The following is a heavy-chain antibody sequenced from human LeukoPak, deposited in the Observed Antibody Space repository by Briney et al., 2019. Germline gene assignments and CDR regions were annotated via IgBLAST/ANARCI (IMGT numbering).Heavy chain of an antibody. Sequence: ASVKVSCKASGYTFTGYYMHWVRQAPGQGLEWMGWINSNSGGTNYAQKFQGRVTMTRDTSISTAYMELSRLRSDDTAVYYCARERPKDGYNYAVDYWGQGTLVTVSS. CDR1: GYTFTGYY. CDR3: ARERPKDGYNYAVDY. V-gene: IGHV1-2*02. CDR2: INSNSGGT. J-gene: IGHJ4*02. D-gene: IGHD5-24*01.